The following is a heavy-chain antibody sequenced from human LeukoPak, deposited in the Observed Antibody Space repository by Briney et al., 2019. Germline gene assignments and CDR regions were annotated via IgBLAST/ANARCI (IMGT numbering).Heavy chain of an antibody. J-gene: IGHJ4*02. CDR2: IVVGSGNT. CDR3: AADEGGSPHY. Sequence: TSVKVSCKASGFTFTSSAMQWVRQARGQRLEWIGWIVVGSGNTDYAQKFQERVTITRDMSTSTAYMELSSLRFEDTAVYYCAADEGGSPHYWGQGTLVTVSS. V-gene: IGHV1-58*02. D-gene: IGHD1-26*01. CDR1: GFTFTSSA.